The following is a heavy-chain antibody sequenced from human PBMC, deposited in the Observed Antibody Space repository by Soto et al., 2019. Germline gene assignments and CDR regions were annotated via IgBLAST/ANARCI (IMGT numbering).Heavy chain of an antibody. J-gene: IGHJ4*02. CDR2: INAGNGNT. CDR1: GYTFTSYA. Sequence: ASVKVSCKASGYTFTSYAMHWVRQAPGQRLEWMGWINAGNGNTKYSQKFQGRVTITRDTSASTAYMELSSLRSEDTAVYYCARGYGTGTTPYYFDYWGQGTLVTVSS. V-gene: IGHV1-3*01. D-gene: IGHD1-7*01. CDR3: ARGYGTGTTPYYFDY.